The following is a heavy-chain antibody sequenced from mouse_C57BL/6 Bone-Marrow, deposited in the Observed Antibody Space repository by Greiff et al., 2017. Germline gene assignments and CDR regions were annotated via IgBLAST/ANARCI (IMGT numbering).Heavy chain of an antibody. CDR2: IYPRSGNT. V-gene: IGHV1-81*01. CDR1: GYTFTSYG. J-gene: IGHJ2*01. Sequence: QVQLQQSGAELARPGASVKLSCKASGYTFTSYGISWVKQRTGQGLEWIGEIYPRSGNTYYNEKFKGKATLTADKSSSPAYMELRSLTSEDSAVYFCARKGIGSRRGDYWGQGTTLTVSS. CDR3: ARKGIGSRRGDY. D-gene: IGHD2-2*01.